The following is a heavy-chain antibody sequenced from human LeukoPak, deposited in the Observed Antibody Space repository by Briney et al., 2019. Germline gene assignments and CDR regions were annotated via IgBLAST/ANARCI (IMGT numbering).Heavy chain of an antibody. Sequence: PGGSLRLSCAASGFTLSNYWVSWVRQAPGKGLEWVANIKHDGSEKYYADSVKGRFTISRDSAKNSSFLQMNSLRAEDTAVYYCARNRGADYWGQGTLVTVSS. CDR2: IKHDGSEK. J-gene: IGHJ4*02. CDR1: GFTLSNYW. D-gene: IGHD3-10*01. V-gene: IGHV3-7*01. CDR3: ARNRGADY.